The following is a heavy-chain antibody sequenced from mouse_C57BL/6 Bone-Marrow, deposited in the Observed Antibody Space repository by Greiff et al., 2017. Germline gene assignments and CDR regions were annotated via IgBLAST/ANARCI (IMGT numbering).Heavy chain of an antibody. D-gene: IGHD4-1*01. CDR1: GYAFTNYL. CDR3: AGSKNWDSWFAY. V-gene: IGHV1-54*01. CDR2: INPGSGGT. Sequence: VQRVESGAELVRPGTSVKVSCKASGYAFTNYLIEWVKQRPGQGLEWIGVINPGSGGTNYNEKFKGKATLTADKSSSTAYMQLSSLPSEDSAVYFCAGSKNWDSWFAYWGQGTLVTVSA. J-gene: IGHJ3*01.